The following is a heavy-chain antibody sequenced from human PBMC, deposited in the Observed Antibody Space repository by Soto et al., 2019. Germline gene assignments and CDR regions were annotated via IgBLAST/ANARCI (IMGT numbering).Heavy chain of an antibody. D-gene: IGHD5-18*01. CDR2: ISGSGGST. Sequence: EVQLLESGGGLVQPGGSLRLSCAASGFTFSSYAMSWVRQAPGKGLEWVSAISGSGGSTYYADSVKGRFTISRDNAKNSLYLQMNSLRAEDTAVYYCARDRGYSYGYSFDYWGQGTLVTVSS. CDR3: ARDRGYSYGYSFDY. V-gene: IGHV3-23*01. CDR1: GFTFSSYA. J-gene: IGHJ4*02.